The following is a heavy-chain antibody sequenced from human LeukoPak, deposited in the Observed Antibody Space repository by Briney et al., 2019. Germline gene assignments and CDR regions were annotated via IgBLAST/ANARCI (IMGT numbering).Heavy chain of an antibody. CDR2: IYTSGST. Sequence: PSETLSLTCTVSGGSISSYYWSWIRQPAGKGLEWIGRIYTSGSTNYNPSLKSRVTMSVDTSKNQFSLKLSSVTAADTAVYYCARDGWYGDYIYALDIWGQGTMVTVSS. CDR1: GGSISSYY. D-gene: IGHD4-17*01. V-gene: IGHV4-4*07. J-gene: IGHJ3*02. CDR3: ARDGWYGDYIYALDI.